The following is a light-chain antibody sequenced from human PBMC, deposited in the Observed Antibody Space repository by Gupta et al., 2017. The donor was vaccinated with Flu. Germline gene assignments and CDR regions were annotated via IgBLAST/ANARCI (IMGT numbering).Light chain of an antibody. CDR2: EVS. CDR3: SSDTSRSTYV. V-gene: IGLV2-14*01. CDR1: SSDVGAYNY. J-gene: IGLJ1*01. Sequence: GASSDVGAYNYVSWYQQHPCTAPKLMIYEVSTRPSGVSTRFSGSKSGTTAALTISGLQEEDEADYYCSSDTSRSTYVFGTGTKFNVL.